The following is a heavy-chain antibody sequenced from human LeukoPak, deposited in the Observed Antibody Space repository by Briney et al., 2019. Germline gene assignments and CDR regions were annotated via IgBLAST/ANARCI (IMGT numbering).Heavy chain of an antibody. Sequence: ASVKVSCKASGYTFTSYGISWVRQAPGQGFEWMGWISAYNGNTNYAQKLQGRVTMTTDTSTSTAYMELRSLRSDDTAVYYCARIPLPYDFWSGYSYMDVWGKGTTVTVSS. J-gene: IGHJ6*03. CDR3: ARIPLPYDFWSGYSYMDV. V-gene: IGHV1-18*01. D-gene: IGHD3-3*01. CDR2: ISAYNGNT. CDR1: GYTFTSYG.